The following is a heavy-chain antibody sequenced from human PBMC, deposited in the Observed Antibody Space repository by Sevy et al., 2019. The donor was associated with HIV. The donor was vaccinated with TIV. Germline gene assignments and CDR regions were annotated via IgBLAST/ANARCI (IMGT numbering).Heavy chain of an antibody. Sequence: GGSLRLSCAASGFTFSSYWMSWVRQAPGKGLEWVANIKQDGSEKYYVDSVKGRFNISRDNAKDSLYLQMNSLRAEDSAGYYCASLYGGSEYYGFWGGYYAQAGTDAFDVWGQGTMVTVSS. CDR2: IKQDGSEK. J-gene: IGHJ3*01. CDR3: ASLYGGSEYYGFWGGYYAQAGTDAFDV. V-gene: IGHV3-7*03. D-gene: IGHD3-3*01. CDR1: GFTFSSYW.